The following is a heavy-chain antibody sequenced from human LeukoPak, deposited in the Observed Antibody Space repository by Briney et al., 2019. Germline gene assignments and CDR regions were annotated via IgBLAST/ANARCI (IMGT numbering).Heavy chain of an antibody. CDR1: GFTFSNAW. D-gene: IGHD2-2*01. V-gene: IGHV3-15*01. CDR2: IKSKTDGGTT. CDR3: TTEYGVVVPAAHPGADFDY. J-gene: IGHJ4*02. Sequence: GGSLRLSCAASGFTFSNAWMSWVRQAPGKGLEWVGRIKSKTDGGTTDYAAPVKGRFTISRDDSKNTLYLQMNSLKTEDTAVYYCTTEYGVVVPAAHPGADFDYWGQGTLVTVSS.